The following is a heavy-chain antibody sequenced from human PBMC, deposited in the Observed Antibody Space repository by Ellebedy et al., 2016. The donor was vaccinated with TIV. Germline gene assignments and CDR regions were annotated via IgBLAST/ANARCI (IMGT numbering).Heavy chain of an antibody. Sequence: GGSLRLSXAASGFTFRDYVMHWVRQAPGRGLEWVAAISFAGNHKHYADAVQGRFTISRDNSKNTLYLQTNSLTSEDTAVYYCARLMEVATVVYYYGMDVWGQGTTVTVSS. D-gene: IGHD5-24*01. J-gene: IGHJ6*02. V-gene: IGHV3-30-3*01. CDR2: ISFAGNHK. CDR3: ARLMEVATVVYYYGMDV. CDR1: GFTFRDYV.